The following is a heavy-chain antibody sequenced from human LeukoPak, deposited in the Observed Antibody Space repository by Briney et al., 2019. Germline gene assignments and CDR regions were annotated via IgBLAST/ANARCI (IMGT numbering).Heavy chain of an antibody. V-gene: IGHV1-8*02. J-gene: IGHJ4*02. CDR1: GYAFSGY. CDR3: ARGYWAAAGPYYFDY. CDR2: MNPNSGNT. Sequence: ASMKVSCKASGYAFSGYLHWVRQATGQGLEWMGWMNPNSGNTGYAQKFQGRVTMTRNTSISTAYMELSSLRSEDTAVYYCARGYWAAAGPYYFDYWGQGTLVTVSS. D-gene: IGHD6-13*01.